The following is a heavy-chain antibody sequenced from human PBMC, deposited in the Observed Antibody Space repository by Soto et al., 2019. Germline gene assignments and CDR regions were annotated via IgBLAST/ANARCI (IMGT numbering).Heavy chain of an antibody. J-gene: IGHJ4*02. Sequence: XETLSLTCTVAGCSISSYYWSWIRQPPGKGLEWIGYIYYSGSTNYNPSLKSRVTISVDTSKNQFSLKLSSVTAADTAVYYCARVPPYCGGDCYLDSWGQGTLVTVSS. CDR2: IYYSGST. V-gene: IGHV4-59*01. D-gene: IGHD2-21*02. CDR3: ARVPPYCGGDCYLDS. CDR1: GCSISSYY.